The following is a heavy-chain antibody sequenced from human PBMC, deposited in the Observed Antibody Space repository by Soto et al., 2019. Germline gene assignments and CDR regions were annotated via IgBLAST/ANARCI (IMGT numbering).Heavy chain of an antibody. V-gene: IGHV3-30-3*01. D-gene: IGHD3-3*01. CDR2: ISYDGSNK. Sequence: GGSLRLSCAASGFTFSSYAMHWVRQAPGKGLEWVAVISYDGSNKYYADSVKGRFTISRDNSKNTLYLQVNSLRAEDTAVYYCAREIERLLGYWGQGALVTVS. J-gene: IGHJ4*02. CDR3: AREIERLLGY. CDR1: GFTFSSYA.